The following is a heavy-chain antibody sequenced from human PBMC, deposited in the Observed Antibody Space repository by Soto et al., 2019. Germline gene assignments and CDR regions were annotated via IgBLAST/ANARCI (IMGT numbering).Heavy chain of an antibody. CDR2: INAGNGNT. CDR1: GYTFTSYA. CDR3: ARLKLPIVAVPAAISWFDP. D-gene: IGHD2-2*01. J-gene: IGHJ5*02. V-gene: IGHV1-3*01. Sequence: ASVKVSCKASGYTFTSYAMHWVRQAPGQRLEWMGWINAGNGNTKYSQKFQGRVTITRDTSASTAYMELSSLRSEDTAVYYCARLKLPIVAVPAAISWFDPWGQGTLVTVSS.